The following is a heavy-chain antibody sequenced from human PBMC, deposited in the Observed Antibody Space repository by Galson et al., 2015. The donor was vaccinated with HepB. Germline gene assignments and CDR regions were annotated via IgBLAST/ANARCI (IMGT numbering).Heavy chain of an antibody. V-gene: IGHV3-30*18. CDR1: GFMFSSYA. Sequence: SLRLSCAASGFMFSSYAIHWVRQAPGRGLEWVAVISYDGNNKYSTDSVKGRFTISRDNSESMVYLQMNSLRTEDTAIYYCAKDPRRGAVAAYFDFWGQGTLVTVSS. CDR3: AKDPRRGAVAAYFDF. CDR2: ISYDGNNK. J-gene: IGHJ4*02. D-gene: IGHD6-19*01.